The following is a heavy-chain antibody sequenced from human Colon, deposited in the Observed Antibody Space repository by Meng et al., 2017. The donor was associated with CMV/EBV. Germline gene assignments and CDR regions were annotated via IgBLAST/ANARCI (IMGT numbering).Heavy chain of an antibody. D-gene: IGHD3-22*01. Sequence: CAASGFTFDDDGMSWVRQAPGKGLEWVSGINWSGSSTGYADSVKGRFTISRDNAKNSLYLQMNSLRAEDTALYYCARGDSSAYYYFDYWGQGTLVTVSS. J-gene: IGHJ4*02. CDR1: GFTFDDDG. CDR2: INWSGSST. V-gene: IGHV3-20*04. CDR3: ARGDSSAYYYFDY.